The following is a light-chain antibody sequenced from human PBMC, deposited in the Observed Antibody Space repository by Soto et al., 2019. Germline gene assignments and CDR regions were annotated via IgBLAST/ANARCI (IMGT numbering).Light chain of an antibody. Sequence: QCALTQPASVSGSPGQSITISCTGTSSDVGGYNYVSWYQQHPGKAPKLMIYDVSNRPSGVSNRFSGSKSVNTASLTISGLQAEDEADYYCSSYTSSSTVVFGGWTKLTVL. V-gene: IGLV2-14*03. CDR1: SSDVGGYNY. J-gene: IGLJ2*01. CDR2: DVS. CDR3: SSYTSSSTVV.